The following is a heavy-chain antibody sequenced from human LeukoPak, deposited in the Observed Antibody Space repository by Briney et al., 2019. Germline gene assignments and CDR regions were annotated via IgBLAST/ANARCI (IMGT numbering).Heavy chain of an antibody. CDR1: GYTFTSYD. V-gene: IGHV1-8*01. CDR3: ARVRYSSSWYILRDAFDI. Sequence: ASVKGSCKASGYTFTSYDINWVRQAPGQGLEWMGWMKPNSGNTGYAQKFQGRVTMTRNTSISTAYMELSSLRSEDTAVYYCARVRYSSSWYILRDAFDIWGQGTMVTVSS. CDR2: MKPNSGNT. D-gene: IGHD6-13*01. J-gene: IGHJ3*02.